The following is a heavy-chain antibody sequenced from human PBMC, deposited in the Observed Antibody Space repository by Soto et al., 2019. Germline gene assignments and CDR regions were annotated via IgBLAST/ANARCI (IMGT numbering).Heavy chain of an antibody. D-gene: IGHD5-12*01. J-gene: IGHJ5*02. CDR3: ARAALDIVAFRFDP. Sequence: EVQLVESGGGLVQPGRSLRLCCAASGFTFDDYAMHWVRQAPGEGLEWVSGISWNSGSIGYADSVKGRFTISRDNAKNSLYLQMNSLRAEDTALYYCARAALDIVAFRFDPWGQGTLVTVSS. CDR1: GFTFDDYA. V-gene: IGHV3-9*01. CDR2: ISWNSGSI.